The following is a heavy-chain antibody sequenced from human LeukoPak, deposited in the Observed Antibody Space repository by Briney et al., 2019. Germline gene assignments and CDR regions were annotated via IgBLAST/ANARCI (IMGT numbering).Heavy chain of an antibody. V-gene: IGHV3-23*01. CDR1: GFTFSNYA. CDR2: ISDSGDST. CDR3: AMRANGYYYPYDY. D-gene: IGHD2/OR15-2a*01. J-gene: IGHJ4*02. Sequence: PSGGSLGLSCAASGFTFSNYALTWVRQAPGKGLERVSAISDSGDSTYYADSVKGRFTISRDNSKNTLYLQMNSLRAEDTATYYCAMRANGYYYPYDYWGQGTLVTVSS.